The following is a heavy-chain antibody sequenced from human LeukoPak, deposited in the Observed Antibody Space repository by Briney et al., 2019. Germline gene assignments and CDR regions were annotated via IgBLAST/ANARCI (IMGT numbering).Heavy chain of an antibody. CDR2: MNPNSGNT. V-gene: IGHV1-8*01. CDR1: GHTFTSYD. CDR3: ARGSGYDVYNWFDP. Sequence: ASVKVSCKAPGHTFTSYDINWVRQATGQGLEWMGWMNPNSGNTGYAQKFQGRVTMTRNTSISTAYMELSSLRSEDTAVYYCARGSGYDVYNWFDPWGQGTLVTVSS. J-gene: IGHJ5*02. D-gene: IGHD5-12*01.